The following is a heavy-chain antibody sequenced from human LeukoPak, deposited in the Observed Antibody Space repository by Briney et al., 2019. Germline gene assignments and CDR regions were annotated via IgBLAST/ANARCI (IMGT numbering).Heavy chain of an antibody. J-gene: IGHJ4*02. CDR1: GFTFDDYA. Sequence: GGSLRLSCTASGFTFDDYAMSWVRQAPGKGLVWVGLIRSKACGGTTEYAASVKGRFTISRDESKSIAYLQMNSLKTEDTAVYYCTRVYYDYVWGSYRYNKFCYFDYWGQGTLVTVSS. CDR3: TRVYYDYVWGSYRYNKFCYFDY. CDR2: IRSKACGGTT. V-gene: IGHV3-49*04. D-gene: IGHD3-16*02.